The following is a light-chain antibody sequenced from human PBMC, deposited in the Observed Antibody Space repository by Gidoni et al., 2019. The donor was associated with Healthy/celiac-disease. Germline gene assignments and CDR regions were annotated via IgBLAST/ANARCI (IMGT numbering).Light chain of an antibody. CDR3: QQRSNWLGT. V-gene: IGKV3-11*01. Sequence: EIVLTQSPATLSLSPGERATLSCRASQSVSSYLAWDQQKPGQAPRLLIYDASNRATGIPARFSGSGSGTDFTLTISSLEPEDFAVYYCQQRSNWLGTFGQGTKVEIK. CDR2: DAS. J-gene: IGKJ1*01. CDR1: QSVSSY.